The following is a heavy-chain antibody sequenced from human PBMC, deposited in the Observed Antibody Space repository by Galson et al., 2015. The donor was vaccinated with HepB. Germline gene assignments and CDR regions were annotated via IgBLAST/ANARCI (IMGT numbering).Heavy chain of an antibody. CDR3: AKGVRCSSTSCYTWPNRFDP. Sequence: SLRLSCAASGFTFSSYAMTWVRQAPGKGLEWVAAIGGSGGSTYYADSVKGRFTISRDNSKTTLYLQMNSLRAEDTAVYYCAKGVRCSSTSCYTWPNRFDPWGQGTLVTVSS. J-gene: IGHJ5*02. CDR2: IGGSGGST. CDR1: GFTFSSYA. D-gene: IGHD2-2*02. V-gene: IGHV3-23*01.